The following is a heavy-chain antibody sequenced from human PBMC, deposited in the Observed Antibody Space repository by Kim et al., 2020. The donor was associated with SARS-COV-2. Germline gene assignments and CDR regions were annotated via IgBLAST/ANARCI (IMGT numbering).Heavy chain of an antibody. J-gene: IGHJ4*02. V-gene: IGHV3-30*02. CDR3: AKFTRGYSGYDSFDY. Sequence: DSVKGRFTISRDNSKNTLYLQMNSLRAEDTAVYYCAKFTRGYSGYDSFDYWGQGTLVTVSS. D-gene: IGHD5-12*01.